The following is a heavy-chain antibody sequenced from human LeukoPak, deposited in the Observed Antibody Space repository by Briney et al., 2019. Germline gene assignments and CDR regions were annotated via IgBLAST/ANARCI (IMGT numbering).Heavy chain of an antibody. V-gene: IGHV3-30-3*01. CDR1: GFTFRNYV. D-gene: IGHD1-26*01. J-gene: IGHJ4*02. CDR3: ARDGDLWELLFYFDY. Sequence: GGSLRLSCAASGFTFRNYVIHWVRQAPGKGLEWVAVISYDGSNKYYADSVKGRFSISRDNSKNTLYLQMNSLRAEDTAVYYCARDGDLWELLFYFDYWGQGTLVTVSS. CDR2: ISYDGSNK.